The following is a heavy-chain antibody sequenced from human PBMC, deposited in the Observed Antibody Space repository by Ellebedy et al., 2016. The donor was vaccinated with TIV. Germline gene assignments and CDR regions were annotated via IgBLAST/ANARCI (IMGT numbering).Heavy chain of an antibody. CDR1: EFTVDNNY. CDR2: IYSGGTT. D-gene: IGHD2-15*01. CDR3: MRRWS. Sequence: GESLKISCAASEFTVDNNYMAWGRQAPGKGLEWVSLIYSGGTTYYADSVKGRFTISRDSSKNTLYLQMNSLRSEDSAVYYCMRRWSWGQGTLVTVSS. J-gene: IGHJ4*02. V-gene: IGHV3-66*04.